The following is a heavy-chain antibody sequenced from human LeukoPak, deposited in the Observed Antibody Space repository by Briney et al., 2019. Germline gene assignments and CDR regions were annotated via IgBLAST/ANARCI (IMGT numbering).Heavy chain of an antibody. CDR3: ARDLPATKFVVATAISHYYYYGMDV. CDR2: ISAYNGNA. Sequence: ASVKVSCKASGYTFTSYGISWVRQAPGQGLEWMGWISAYNGNANYAQKLQGRVTMTTDTSTSTAYMELRSLRSDDTAVYYCARDLPATKFVVATAISHYYYYGMDVWGQGTTVTVSS. V-gene: IGHV1-18*01. D-gene: IGHD2-21*02. CDR1: GYTFTSYG. J-gene: IGHJ6*02.